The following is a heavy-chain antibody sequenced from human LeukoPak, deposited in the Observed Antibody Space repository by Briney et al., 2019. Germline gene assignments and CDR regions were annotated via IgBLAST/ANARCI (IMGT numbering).Heavy chain of an antibody. CDR3: ARGHPSTYYDSSGYYSYYFDY. J-gene: IGHJ4*02. Sequence: ASVKVSCKASGYTFTSYGIGWVRQAPGQGLEWMGWISAYNGNTNYAQKLQGRVTMTTDTSTSTAYMELRSLRSDDTAVYYCARGHPSTYYDSSGYYSYYFDYWGQGTLVTVSS. CDR1: GYTFTSYG. V-gene: IGHV1-18*01. CDR2: ISAYNGNT. D-gene: IGHD3-22*01.